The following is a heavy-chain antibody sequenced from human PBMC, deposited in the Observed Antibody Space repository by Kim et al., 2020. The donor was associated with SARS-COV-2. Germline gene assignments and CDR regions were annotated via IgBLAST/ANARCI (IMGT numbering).Heavy chain of an antibody. V-gene: IGHV3-53*01. CDR2: IYSDGTT. D-gene: IGHD3-3*01. CDR1: GFTVSTNY. CDR3: ARGHPWSWFDP. Sequence: GGSLRLSCAASGFTVSTNYMSWVRQAPGKGLEWVSVIYSDGTTHYADSVKGRFTISRDNSQNTLYLQMNSLRADDTAVYYCARGHPWSWFDPWGQGTLVTVSS. J-gene: IGHJ5*02.